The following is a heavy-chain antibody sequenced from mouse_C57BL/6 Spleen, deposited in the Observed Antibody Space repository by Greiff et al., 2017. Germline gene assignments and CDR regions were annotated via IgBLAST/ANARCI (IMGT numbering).Heavy chain of an antibody. CDR2: IYPRDGST. Sequence: VQLQQSDAELVKPGASVKISCKVSGYTFTDHTIHWMKQRPEQGLEWIGYIYPRDGSTKYNEKFKGKATLTADKSSSTAYMQRNSLTSEDSAVYFCARRGIYYGSSNYAMDYWGQGTSVTVSS. CDR1: GYTFTDHT. V-gene: IGHV1-78*01. J-gene: IGHJ4*01. CDR3: ARRGIYYGSSNYAMDY. D-gene: IGHD1-1*01.